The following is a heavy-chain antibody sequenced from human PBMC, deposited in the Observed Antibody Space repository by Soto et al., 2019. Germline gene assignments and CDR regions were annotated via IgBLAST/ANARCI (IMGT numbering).Heavy chain of an antibody. CDR1: GYTFTSYA. V-gene: IGHV1-3*01. Sequence: ASVKVSCKASGYTFTSYAMHWVRQAPGQRLEWMGWINAGNGNTKYSQKFQGRVTITRDTSASTAYMELSSLRSEDTAVYYCARSFLEWLLDYYYYGMDVWGQGTTVTVS. J-gene: IGHJ6*02. D-gene: IGHD3-3*01. CDR3: ARSFLEWLLDYYYYGMDV. CDR2: INAGNGNT.